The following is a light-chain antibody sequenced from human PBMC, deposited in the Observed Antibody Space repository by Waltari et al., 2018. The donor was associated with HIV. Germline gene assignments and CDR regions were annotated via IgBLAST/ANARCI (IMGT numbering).Light chain of an antibody. CDR3: MQALQTRT. Sequence: DIVMTQSPLSLPVTPGEPASISCRSSQSLLHSNGYNYLDWYLQKPGQSPQLLIYLGSNRASGVPDRFSGSGSGTEFTLQISRVEAEDVGIYYCMQALQTRTFGQGTRVEIK. V-gene: IGKV2-28*01. CDR1: QSLLHSNGYNY. CDR2: LGS. J-gene: IGKJ1*01.